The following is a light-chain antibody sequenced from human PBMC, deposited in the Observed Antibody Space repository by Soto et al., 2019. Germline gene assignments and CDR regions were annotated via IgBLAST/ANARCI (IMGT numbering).Light chain of an antibody. CDR3: RSLTSSSTWV. J-gene: IGLJ3*02. V-gene: IGLV2-14*01. Sequence: QSALTQPASVSGSPGQSITISCSGTSSDVGDHNYVSWYQQYPGKAPNLIIFEVSDRPSGVSSRFSGPKSGNTASLTISGLQAEDEADYYCRSLTSSSTWVFGGGTQLTAL. CDR2: EVS. CDR1: SSDVGDHNY.